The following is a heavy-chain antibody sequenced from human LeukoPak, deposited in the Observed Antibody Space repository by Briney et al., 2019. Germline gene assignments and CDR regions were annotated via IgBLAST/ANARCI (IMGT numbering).Heavy chain of an antibody. CDR2: IFNGRST. CDR1: GGSMSSGNDH. D-gene: IGHD3-9*01. CDR3: AIRNFGNGFHI. Sequence: NSSETLSLTCTVSGGSMSSGNDHWPWVRQPGGKGLEGIGRIFNGRSTNYNPSLKSRATISQATSKNQFSLDLTSVTAADTAVYYCAIRNFGNGFHIWGQGTLVTVSS. V-gene: IGHV4-61*02. J-gene: IGHJ3*02.